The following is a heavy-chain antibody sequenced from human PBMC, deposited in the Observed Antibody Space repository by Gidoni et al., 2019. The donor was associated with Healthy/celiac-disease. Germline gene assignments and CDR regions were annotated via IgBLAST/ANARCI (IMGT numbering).Heavy chain of an antibody. V-gene: IGHV3-21*01. CDR1: GFTFSSYS. CDR2: ISSSSSYI. J-gene: IGHJ4*02. Sequence: EVQLVESGGGLVKPGGSLSLSCAASGFTFSSYSMNWVRQAPGKGLEWVSSISSSSSYIYYADSVKGRFTISRDNAKNSLYLQMNSLRAEDTAVYYCARPMVRGSAVFDYWGQGTLVTVSS. CDR3: ARPMVRGSAVFDY. D-gene: IGHD3-10*01.